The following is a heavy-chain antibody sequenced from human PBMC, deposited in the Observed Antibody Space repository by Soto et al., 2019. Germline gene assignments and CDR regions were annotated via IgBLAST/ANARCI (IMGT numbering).Heavy chain of an antibody. Sequence: SETLSHTCAVSGGSISSSNWGSWVRQPPGKGLEWIGEIYHSGSTNYNPSLKSRVTISVDKSKNQFSLKLSSVTAADTAVYYCAREGYSYRSYNWFDPSGQGTLVTVS. CDR1: GGSISSSNW. V-gene: IGHV4-4*02. CDR3: AREGYSYRSYNWFDP. J-gene: IGHJ5*02. CDR2: IYHSGST. D-gene: IGHD5-18*01.